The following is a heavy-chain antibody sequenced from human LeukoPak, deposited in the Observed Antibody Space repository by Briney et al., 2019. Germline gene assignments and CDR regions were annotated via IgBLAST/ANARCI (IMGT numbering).Heavy chain of an antibody. V-gene: IGHV3-23*01. Sequence: PGGSLRLSRAASGFTFSSYAMSWVRQAPGKGLEWVSAISGSGGSTYYADSVKGRFTISRDNSKNTLYLQMNGLRAEDTAVYYCAKVPYSSGWYSNWFDPWGQGTLVTVSS. D-gene: IGHD6-19*01. CDR2: ISGSGGST. CDR3: AKVPYSSGWYSNWFDP. J-gene: IGHJ5*02. CDR1: GFTFSSYA.